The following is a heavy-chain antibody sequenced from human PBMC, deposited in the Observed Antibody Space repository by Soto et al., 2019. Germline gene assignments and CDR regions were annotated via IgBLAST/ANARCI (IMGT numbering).Heavy chain of an antibody. CDR2: IYYSGST. Sequence: QVRLEESGPGLVKPSETLSLICSVSGGSVNNANYFWNWIRHHPENGLEWIGYIYYSGSTRYNPPFKSRAALSIDTSKNQSSRRLNSVTVADTAVYFCARDADYGGSRGGMDVWGRGTTVTV. D-gene: IGHD4-17*01. V-gene: IGHV4-31*03. CDR1: GGSVNNANYF. CDR3: ARDADYGGSRGGMDV. J-gene: IGHJ6*02.